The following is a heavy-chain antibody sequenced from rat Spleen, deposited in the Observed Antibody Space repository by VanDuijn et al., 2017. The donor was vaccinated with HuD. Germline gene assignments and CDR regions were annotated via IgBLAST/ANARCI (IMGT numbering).Heavy chain of an antibody. V-gene: IGHV5-29*01. CDR2: INYDGTST. CDR3: TSLGTAAIGNWFAH. Sequence: EVKLVESGGGLVQPGRSLKLSCAASGFTFSNYGMAWVRQAPTKGLEWVATINYDGTSTHYRDSVKGRFTISRDNAKSTLYLQMDSLWSEDTATYFCTSLGTAAIGNWFAHWGQGTLVTVSS. J-gene: IGHJ3*01. CDR1: GFTFSNYG. D-gene: IGHD1-2*01.